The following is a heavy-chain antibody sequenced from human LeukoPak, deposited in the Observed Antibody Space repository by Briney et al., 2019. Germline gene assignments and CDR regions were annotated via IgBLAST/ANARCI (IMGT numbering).Heavy chain of an antibody. CDR1: GYSFPSYW. J-gene: IGHJ4*02. CDR2: IYPGDSDT. Sequence: GESLKISCQSSGYSFPSYWIGWVRQMPGKGLEWMGIIYPGDSDTRYSLSFQGQVTISADTSINTAYLQWSSLKASDTAMYYCARHKGSGSYIDYWGQGTLVTVSS. V-gene: IGHV5-51*01. D-gene: IGHD3-3*01. CDR3: ARHKGSGSYIDY.